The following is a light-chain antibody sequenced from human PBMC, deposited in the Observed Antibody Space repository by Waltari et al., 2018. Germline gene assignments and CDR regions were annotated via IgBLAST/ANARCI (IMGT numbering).Light chain of an antibody. CDR3: CSYAGGTASIL. V-gene: IGLV2-23*01. J-gene: IGLJ2*01. Sequence: QAALTQPASVSGSPGQSITISCTGTSRDVGSHNLSSWYHHHPGKAPKLMIYEDTTRPSGVSNRFSGSQSGNTASLTISGLQAEDEADYYCCSYAGGTASILLGGGTKLTVL. CDR1: SRDVGSHNL. CDR2: EDT.